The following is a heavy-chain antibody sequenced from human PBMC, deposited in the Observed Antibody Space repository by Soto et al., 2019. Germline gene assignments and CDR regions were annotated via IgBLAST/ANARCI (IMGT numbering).Heavy chain of an antibody. J-gene: IGHJ6*02. V-gene: IGHV1-69*13. CDR1: GGTFSSYA. D-gene: IGHD2-15*01. CDR2: IIPIFGTA. Sequence: SVKVSCKASGGTFSSYAISWMRQAPGQGLEWMGGIIPIFGTANYAQKFQGRVTITADESTSTAYMELSSLRSEDTAVYYCARENRLREYCSGGSCAYYYYGMDVWGQGTTVTVSS. CDR3: ARENRLREYCSGGSCAYYYYGMDV.